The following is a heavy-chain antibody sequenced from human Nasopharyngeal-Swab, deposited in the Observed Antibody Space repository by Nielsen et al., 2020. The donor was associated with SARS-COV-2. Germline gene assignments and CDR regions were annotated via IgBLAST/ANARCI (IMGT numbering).Heavy chain of an antibody. V-gene: IGHV4-59*01. D-gene: IGHD3-9*01. CDR3: ARALRYFDWSGSWWFDP. Sequence: RQAAGKGLEWIGYIYYSGSTNYNPSLKSRVTISVDTSKNQFSLKLSSVTAADTAVYYCARALRYFDWSGSWWFDPWGQGTLVTVSS. J-gene: IGHJ5*02. CDR2: IYYSGST.